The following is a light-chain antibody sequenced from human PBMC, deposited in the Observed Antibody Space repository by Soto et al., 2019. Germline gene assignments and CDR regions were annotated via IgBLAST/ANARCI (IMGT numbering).Light chain of an antibody. CDR1: QSVSSSY. J-gene: IGKJ1*01. Sequence: EIVLTQSPATLSLSPGDRSVLSCRASQSVSSSYLAWYQQKPGQAPRLLIYGASSRATGIPDRFSGSGSGTDFTLTISRLEPEDFAVYYCQQYGSSPPWTLGQGTKV. CDR3: QQYGSSPPWT. V-gene: IGKV3-20*01. CDR2: GAS.